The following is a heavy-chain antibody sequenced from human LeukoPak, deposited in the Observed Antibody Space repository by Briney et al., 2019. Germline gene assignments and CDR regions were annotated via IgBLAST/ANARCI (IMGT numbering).Heavy chain of an antibody. J-gene: IGHJ5*02. D-gene: IGHD3-16*01. V-gene: IGHV4-59*08. Sequence: SETLSLTCSVSGGSISDHYWSWIRQPPGKGLEWVAYIYNTKAPNYNPSLNARVTMSLDMSKNQFSLRLSSVTAADTAVYYCARGHYDFAPWGQGILVTVSS. CDR2: IYNTKAP. CDR3: ARGHYDFAP. CDR1: GGSISDHY.